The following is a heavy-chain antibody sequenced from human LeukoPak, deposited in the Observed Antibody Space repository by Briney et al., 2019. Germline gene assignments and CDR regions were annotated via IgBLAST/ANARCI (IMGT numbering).Heavy chain of an antibody. Sequence: PETLSLTCTVSGGSISSYYWSWIRQPPGKGLEWIGYIYYSASNTYHPSIKSRVPLSVDTSQNQLSLMLSYVTAADKAVYYCARDLLSPAGYFDYWGQGTLVTVSS. CDR1: GGSISSYY. V-gene: IGHV4-59*01. CDR2: IYYSASN. J-gene: IGHJ4*02. CDR3: ARDLLSPAGYFDY. D-gene: IGHD1-14*01.